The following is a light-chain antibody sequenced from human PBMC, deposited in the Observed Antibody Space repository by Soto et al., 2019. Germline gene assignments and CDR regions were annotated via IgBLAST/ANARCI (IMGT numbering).Light chain of an antibody. Sequence: EIVLTQSPATLSLSPGERATLSCRASQSVSSSYLAWYQQQPGHAPSLLLYAASNRATGIPARFSGSWFGTDFTLTISSLEPEDFAVYYCQQSTNGLTFGGGTKVDIK. J-gene: IGKJ4*01. CDR2: AAS. CDR3: QQSTNGLT. V-gene: IGKV3-11*01. CDR1: QSVSSSY.